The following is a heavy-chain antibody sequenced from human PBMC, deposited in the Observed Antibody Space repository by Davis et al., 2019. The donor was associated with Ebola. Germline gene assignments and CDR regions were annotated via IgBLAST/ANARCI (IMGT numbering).Heavy chain of an antibody. V-gene: IGHV4-59*11. J-gene: IGHJ4*02. CDR2: IYDGGRP. Sequence: PSETLSLTCSFSDGSISSHYWNWIRQPPGKGLEWIGIIYDGGRPNYNPSLKSRVTISVDTSKNQFSLNLSSVTAADTAVYYCARVPAPLLGQFLEWLFGPYFDYWGQGTLVTVSS. CDR3: ARVPAPLLGQFLEWLFGPYFDY. CDR1: DGSISSHY. D-gene: IGHD3-3*01.